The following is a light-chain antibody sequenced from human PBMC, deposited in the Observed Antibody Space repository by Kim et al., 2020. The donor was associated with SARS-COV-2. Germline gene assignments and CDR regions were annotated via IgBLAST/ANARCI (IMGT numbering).Light chain of an antibody. Sequence: LYGSLGERVTLSWRANQRVSSKLAWYQQKPGQAPRLLIYGAHTRATGISDRLRGSGSGTEFALTISSLQTEGLGVYDGQQYIKWYTFGQGTKLET. CDR3: QQYIKWYT. J-gene: IGKJ2*01. V-gene: IGKV3D-15*01. CDR1: QRVSSK. CDR2: GAH.